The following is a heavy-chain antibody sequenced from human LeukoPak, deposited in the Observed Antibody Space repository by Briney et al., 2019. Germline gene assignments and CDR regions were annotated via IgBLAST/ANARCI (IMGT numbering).Heavy chain of an antibody. V-gene: IGHV3-53*01. J-gene: IGHJ4*02. CDR3: AREGGLTEGGFDY. D-gene: IGHD1-14*01. CDR1: GFTVRNSY. CDR2: IYTGSLS. Sequence: GGSLRLSCAASGFTVRNSYMRWVRQARGKGLEGVSVIYTGSLSYYTDSVKGRFTISRDKSNNTLYLQMNSLRDEDPAVYYCAREGGLTEGGFDYWGQGTLVTVS.